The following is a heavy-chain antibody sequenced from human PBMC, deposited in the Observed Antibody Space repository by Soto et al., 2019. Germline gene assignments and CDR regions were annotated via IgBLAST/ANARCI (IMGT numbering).Heavy chain of an antibody. J-gene: IGHJ1*01. V-gene: IGHV3-23*01. CDR1: GFTLSSYA. Sequence: AGGALRPSCAASGFTLSSYAQGWVRQAPGKGLVWFLAFSGSGGSTYYVDSVKGRFTISRDNSKNSLYLQMNSLRAEDTVVYYCAKDSLKYSSSLGEYFQHWGQGTLVTVSS. CDR2: FSGSGGST. D-gene: IGHD6-13*01. CDR3: AKDSLKYSSSLGEYFQH.